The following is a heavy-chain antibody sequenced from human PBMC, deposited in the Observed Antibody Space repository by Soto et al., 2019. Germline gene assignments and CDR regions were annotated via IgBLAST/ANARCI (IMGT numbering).Heavy chain of an antibody. Sequence: SETLSLTCTGSCCSITSYHRSWLRQLHEKGLEWIAYTSYTGNTKYNPSFQTRVTISIDTSKHQLSIKXNSMTAAGTAVNYCARDMHGGFPRPFHPWDQGTLLTVCS. V-gene: IGHV4-59*01. CDR3: ARDMHGGFPRPFHP. CDR2: TSYTGNT. CDR1: CCSITSYH. D-gene: IGHD2-15*01. J-gene: IGHJ5*02.